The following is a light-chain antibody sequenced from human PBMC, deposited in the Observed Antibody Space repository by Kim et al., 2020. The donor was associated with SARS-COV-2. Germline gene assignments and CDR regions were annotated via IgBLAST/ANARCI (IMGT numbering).Light chain of an antibody. Sequence: SVLTQPPSASGTPGQRVTISCSGSTSNIGSYTVNWYQLLPGTAPKLLIYSNNQRPSGVPDRFSGSRSGTSASLAISGLQSEDEADYYCAAWDDSLNGVVFGGGTQLTVL. CDR3: AAWDDSLNGVV. V-gene: IGLV1-44*01. J-gene: IGLJ3*02. CDR1: TSNIGSYT. CDR2: SNN.